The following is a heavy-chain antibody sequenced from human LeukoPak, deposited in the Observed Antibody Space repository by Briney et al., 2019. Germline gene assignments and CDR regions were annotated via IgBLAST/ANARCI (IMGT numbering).Heavy chain of an antibody. D-gene: IGHD6-19*01. Sequence: GGSLRLSCAASGFTFSNAWLSWVRQAPGKGLEWVGRIKRKTDGGTTDYAAPVKGRLTISRDDSKNTLYLQMNSLKTEDTAVYYCTTLLAVADNWGQGTLVTVSS. CDR2: IKRKTDGGTT. J-gene: IGHJ4*02. CDR1: GFTFSNAW. V-gene: IGHV3-15*01. CDR3: TTLLAVADN.